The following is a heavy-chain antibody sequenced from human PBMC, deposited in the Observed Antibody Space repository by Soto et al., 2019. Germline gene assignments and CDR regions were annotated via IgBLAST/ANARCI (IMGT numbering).Heavy chain of an antibody. V-gene: IGHV4-34*01. CDR1: GGSFSGYY. Sequence: SETLSLTCAVYGGSFSGYYWSWIRQPPGKGLEWIGEINHSGSTNYNPSLKSRVTISVDTSKNQFSLKLSSVTAADTAVYYCARGRGAARDFDYWGQGTLVTVSS. CDR2: INHSGST. J-gene: IGHJ4*02. D-gene: IGHD6-6*01. CDR3: ARGRGAARDFDY.